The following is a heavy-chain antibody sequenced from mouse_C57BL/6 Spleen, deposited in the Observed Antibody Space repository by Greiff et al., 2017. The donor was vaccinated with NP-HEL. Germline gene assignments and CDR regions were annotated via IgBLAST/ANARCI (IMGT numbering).Heavy chain of an antibody. J-gene: IGHJ2*01. CDR3: ARGGDGYHFDY. CDR1: GYTFTDYY. Sequence: EVQLQQSGPELVKPGASVKISCKASGYTFTDYYMNWVKQSHGKSLEWIGDINPNNGGTSYNQKFKGKATLTVDKSSSTAYMELRSLTSEDSAVYYCARGGDGYHFDYWGQGTTLTVSS. D-gene: IGHD2-3*01. V-gene: IGHV1-26*01. CDR2: INPNNGGT.